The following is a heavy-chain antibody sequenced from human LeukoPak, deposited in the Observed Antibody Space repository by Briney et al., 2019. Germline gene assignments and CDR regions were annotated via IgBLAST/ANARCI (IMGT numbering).Heavy chain of an antibody. CDR2: IYYSGST. CDR3: ARGSRWFDP. Sequence: SETLSLTCTVSGGSISSRDYYWGWIRQPPGKGLEWCGNIYYSGSTYYNPSLKSRVTISVDTSKNQFSLKLSSVTAADTAVYYCARGSRWFDPWGQGTLVTVSS. J-gene: IGHJ5*02. CDR1: GGSISSRDYY. V-gene: IGHV4-39*07. D-gene: IGHD6-13*01.